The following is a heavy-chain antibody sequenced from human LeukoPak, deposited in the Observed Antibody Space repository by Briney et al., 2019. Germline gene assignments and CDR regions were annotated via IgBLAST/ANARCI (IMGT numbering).Heavy chain of an antibody. CDR1: GGSFSGYY. D-gene: IGHD4-23*01. CDR2: INHSGST. CDR3: ARGPNYGGNSKDFDY. V-gene: IGHV4-34*01. Sequence: KPSETLSLTCAVYGGSFSGYYWSWIRQPPGKGLEWIGEINHSGSTNYNPSLKSRVTISVDTSKNQFSLKLSSVTAADTAVYYCARGPNYGGNSKDFDYWGRGTLVTVSS. J-gene: IGHJ4*02.